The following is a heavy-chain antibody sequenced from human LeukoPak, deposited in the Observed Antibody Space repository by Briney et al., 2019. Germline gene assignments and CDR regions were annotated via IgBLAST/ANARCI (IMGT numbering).Heavy chain of an antibody. D-gene: IGHD2-2*01. Sequence: PSETLSLICTVSGGSITTYNWIWIRQTPGQALEWIGHIYSSGATKYNPSLKSRATILLDTSKNQLSLKLRSVSAADTAVYYCARRTPGPQLDEYVAYFFDHWGQGTQVTVSS. CDR1: GGSITTYN. CDR2: IYSSGAT. J-gene: IGHJ4*02. CDR3: ARRTPGPQLDEYVAYFFDH. V-gene: IGHV4-4*09.